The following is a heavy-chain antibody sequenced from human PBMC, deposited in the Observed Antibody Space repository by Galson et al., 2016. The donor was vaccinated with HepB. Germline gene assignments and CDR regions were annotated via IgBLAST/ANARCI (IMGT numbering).Heavy chain of an antibody. CDR2: IDPGDSDT. D-gene: IGHD2-15*01. CDR1: GYNFTNYW. CDR3: ARQGRLLLEDDLRY. Sequence: QSGAEVKKPGESLKISCKGSGYNFTNYWIGWVRQLPGKGLEWMGIIDPGDSDTRYSPSFQGQVTVSVDKSIATAYLQWSSLKASDTAMYFCARQGRLLLEDDLRYWGQGTLVTVSS. V-gene: IGHV5-51*01. J-gene: IGHJ4*02.